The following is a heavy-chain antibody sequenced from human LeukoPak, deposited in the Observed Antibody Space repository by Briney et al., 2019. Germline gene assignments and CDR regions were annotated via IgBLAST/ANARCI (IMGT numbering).Heavy chain of an antibody. D-gene: IGHD3-10*01. V-gene: IGHV3-21*05. CDR1: GFTFRSYA. J-gene: IGHJ3*02. CDR2: ISGPSSYT. Sequence: PGGSLRLSCVASGFTFRSYAMSWVRQAPGKGLEWISYISGPSSYTNYADSVKGRFTISRDNAKNSLYLQMNSLRAEDTAVYYCARDRGVSRYALDAFDIWGQGTMVTVSS. CDR3: ARDRGVSRYALDAFDI.